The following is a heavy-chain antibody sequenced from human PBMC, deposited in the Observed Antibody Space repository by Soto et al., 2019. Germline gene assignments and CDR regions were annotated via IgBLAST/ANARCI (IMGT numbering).Heavy chain of an antibody. J-gene: IGHJ4*02. Sequence: PGGSLRLSCAASGFTVTSSYMNWVRQAPGKGLEWVSIIYSGDTTSYADSVKGRFTISRDNSKNTLYLQMNNLRVEDTAVYYCATSELTKARFDYWGQGTLVTVSS. D-gene: IGHD1-26*01. CDR2: IYSGDTT. CDR1: GFTVTSSY. CDR3: ATSELTKARFDY. V-gene: IGHV3-53*01.